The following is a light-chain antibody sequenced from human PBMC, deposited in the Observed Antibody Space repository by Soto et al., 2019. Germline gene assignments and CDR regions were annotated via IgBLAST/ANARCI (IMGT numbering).Light chain of an antibody. V-gene: IGKV1-5*03. J-gene: IGKJ1*01. CDR1: QTISSW. CDR3: QQTYSNPQT. CDR2: KAS. Sequence: DIQMTQSPSTPSGSVGDRVTITCRASQTISSWLAWYQQKPGKAPKLLIYKASTLKSGVPSRFSGSGSGTEFTLTISSLQPEDFATYHCQQTYSNPQTFGQGTKVDI.